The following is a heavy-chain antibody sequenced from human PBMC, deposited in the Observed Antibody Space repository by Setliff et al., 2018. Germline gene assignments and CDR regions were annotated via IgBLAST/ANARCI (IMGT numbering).Heavy chain of an antibody. CDR2: IFGSGST. D-gene: IGHD1-1*01. V-gene: IGHV4-4*07. J-gene: IGHJ4*02. Sequence: SETLSLTCTVSRGSINSHYWSWIRQPAGKGLEWIGRIFGSGSTNYNPSLKSRVTMSIDTSKNQFFLKVWSVTAADTAVYYCARDRGSNNSPEDFDYWGLGTLVTVSS. CDR3: ARDRGSNNSPEDFDY. CDR1: RGSINSHY.